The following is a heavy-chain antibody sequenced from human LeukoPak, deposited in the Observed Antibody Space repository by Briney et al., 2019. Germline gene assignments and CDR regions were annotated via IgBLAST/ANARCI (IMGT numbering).Heavy chain of an antibody. CDR1: GDSISSGDYY. CDR3: ARVSTGITGTTRSNYFDY. CDR2: ISSSGST. V-gene: IGHV4-61*02. J-gene: IGHJ4*02. Sequence: PSQTLSLTCTVSGDSISSGDYYWSWIRQPAGKGLEWIGRISSSGSTNYNPSLKSRVTISVDTSKNQFSLKLSSVTAADTAVYYCARVSTGITGTTRSNYFDYWGQGTLVTVSS. D-gene: IGHD1-20*01.